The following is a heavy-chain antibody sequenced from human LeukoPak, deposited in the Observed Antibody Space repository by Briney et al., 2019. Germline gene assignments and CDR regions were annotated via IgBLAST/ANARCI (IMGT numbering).Heavy chain of an antibody. D-gene: IGHD1-26*01. Sequence: PGGTLRLSCAASGFTFNNHGMNWVRQAPGKGLEWVSGISPGGDITYYADSVKGRFTISRDNSKNTLYLQMNSLRAEDTAVYYCARGLQWEPDAFDIWGQGTMVTVSS. J-gene: IGHJ3*02. CDR2: ISPGGDIT. V-gene: IGHV3-23*01. CDR3: ARGLQWEPDAFDI. CDR1: GFTFNNHG.